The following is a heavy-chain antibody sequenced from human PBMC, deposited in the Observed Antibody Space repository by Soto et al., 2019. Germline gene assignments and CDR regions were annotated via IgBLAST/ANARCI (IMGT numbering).Heavy chain of an antibody. J-gene: IGHJ4*02. CDR3: ARDEGGP. Sequence: PSETLSLTCTVSGGSISSSSYYWGWIRQPPGKGLEWIGSIYYSGSTSYNPSLKSRVTISVDTSKNQFSLKLSSVTAADTAVYYCARDEGGPWGQGTLGTVSS. CDR1: GGSISSSSYY. CDR2: IYYSGST. V-gene: IGHV4-39*02.